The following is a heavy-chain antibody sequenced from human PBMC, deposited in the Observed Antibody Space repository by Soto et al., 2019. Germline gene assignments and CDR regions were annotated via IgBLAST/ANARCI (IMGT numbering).Heavy chain of an antibody. CDR3: AREVGATLNWFDP. CDR1: GGTFSSYA. D-gene: IGHD1-26*01. Sequence: SVKVSCKASGGTFSSYAISWVRQAPGQGLEWMGGIIPIFGTANYAQKSQGRVTITADESTSTAYMELSSLRSEDTAVYYCAREVGATLNWFDPWGQGTLVTVSS. CDR2: IIPIFGTA. J-gene: IGHJ5*02. V-gene: IGHV1-69*13.